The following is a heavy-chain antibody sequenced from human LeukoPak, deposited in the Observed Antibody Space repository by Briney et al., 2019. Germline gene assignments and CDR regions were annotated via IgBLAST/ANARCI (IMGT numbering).Heavy chain of an antibody. V-gene: IGHV4-61*02. Sequence: EPSETLSLTCTVSGGSISSGNYYWRWIRQPAEKGLEWIVRIYTSGSTNYNPSLKSRVTISVDTSKNQFSLKLNSVTAADTAVYYCARGLLWFGEGPGAFDIWGQGTMITVSS. CDR3: ARGLLWFGEGPGAFDI. D-gene: IGHD3-10*01. CDR1: GGSISSGNYY. J-gene: IGHJ3*02. CDR2: IYTSGST.